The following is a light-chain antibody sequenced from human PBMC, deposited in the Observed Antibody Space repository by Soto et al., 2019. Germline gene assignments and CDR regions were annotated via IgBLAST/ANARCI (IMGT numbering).Light chain of an antibody. CDR3: SSYTSSTTYV. CDR1: SSDAGGYNY. Sequence: QSALTQPASVSASPGQSIAISRTGTSSDAGGYNYVSWYQQHPGKAPKLMIYDVSNRTSGVSNRFSGSKSGNKASLTISGLQAEDEADYYCSSYTSSTTYVFGTGTKLTVL. J-gene: IGLJ1*01. V-gene: IGLV2-14*01. CDR2: DVS.